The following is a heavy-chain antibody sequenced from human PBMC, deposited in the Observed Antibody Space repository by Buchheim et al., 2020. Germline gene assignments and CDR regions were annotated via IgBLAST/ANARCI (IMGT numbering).Heavy chain of an antibody. CDR1: GGSISSSSYY. D-gene: IGHD6-19*01. V-gene: IGHV4-39*01. Sequence: QLQLQESGPGLVKPSETLSLTCTVSGGSISSSSYYWGWIRQPPGKGLEWIGSIYFSVSTYSNPPLKSRVTLSVDTSKNQFPLKLSSVTAADTAVYYCARRGGVAGQFDYWGQGTL. CDR2: IYFSVST. CDR3: ARRGGVAGQFDY. J-gene: IGHJ4*02.